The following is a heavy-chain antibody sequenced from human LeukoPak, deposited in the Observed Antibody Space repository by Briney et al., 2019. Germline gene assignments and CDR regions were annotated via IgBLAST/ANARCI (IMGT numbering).Heavy chain of an antibody. CDR3: AREAFYSSGWYSLFGY. V-gene: IGHV3-21*01. CDR2: ISSSSSYI. Sequence: GGSLRLSCVASGFTFSSYSMNWVRQAPGKGLEWVSSISSSSSYIYHADSVKGRFTISRDNAKNSLYLQMNSLRAEDTAVYYCAREAFYSSGWYSLFGYWGQGTLVTVSS. CDR1: GFTFSSYS. D-gene: IGHD6-19*01. J-gene: IGHJ4*02.